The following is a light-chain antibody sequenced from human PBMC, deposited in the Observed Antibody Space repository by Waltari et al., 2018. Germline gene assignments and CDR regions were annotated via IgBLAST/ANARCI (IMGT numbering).Light chain of an antibody. CDR3: QVWDSTSAHQV. J-gene: IGLJ2*01. Sequence: ITCGENNVGSKSVNWYQQRPGQAPVLVVFDDDDRPSGIPERFSGFNFGNTATLTISRVEAGDEADYYCQVWDSTSAHQVFGGGTKLTVL. CDR2: DDD. V-gene: IGLV3-21*02. CDR1: NVGSKS.